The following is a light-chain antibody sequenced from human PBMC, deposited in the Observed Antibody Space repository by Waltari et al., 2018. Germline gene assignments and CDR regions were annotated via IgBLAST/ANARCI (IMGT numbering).Light chain of an antibody. CDR1: QSVSNF. V-gene: IGKV3-11*01. J-gene: IGKJ4*01. Sequence: EIVLTQSPATLSLSPGERATLSCRASQSVSNFLAWYQQKPGQAPRLPIYHASNRATGIPDRFSGRGSGTDFTLTISSLEPGDSAVYYCQQRANWPPLTFGGGTRVEI. CDR3: QQRANWPPLT. CDR2: HAS.